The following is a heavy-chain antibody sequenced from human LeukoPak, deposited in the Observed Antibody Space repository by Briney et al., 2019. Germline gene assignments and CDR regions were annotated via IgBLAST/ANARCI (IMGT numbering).Heavy chain of an antibody. CDR3: ARTEGSSWYFFDY. Sequence: KAGESLKISCKGSGSIFTSYWIGWVRQLPGKGLEWMGIIYPGDSDTRYSPSFQGQVTISADKSSSTAYLQWSSLKASDTAMYYCARTEGSSWYFFDYWGQGTLVTVSS. J-gene: IGHJ4*02. CDR2: IYPGDSDT. CDR1: GSIFTSYW. V-gene: IGHV5-51*01. D-gene: IGHD6-13*01.